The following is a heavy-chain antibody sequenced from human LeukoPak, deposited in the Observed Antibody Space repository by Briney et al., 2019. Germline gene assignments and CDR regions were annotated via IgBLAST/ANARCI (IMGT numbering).Heavy chain of an antibody. CDR1: GYSFTSYW. CDR2: IYPGDSDT. Sequence: GESLQISCKGSGYSFTSYWIGWVRQMPGKGLEWMGIIYPGDSDTRYSPSFQGQVTISADKSISTAYLQWSSLKASDTAMYYCARRRDFWSGFPSDYYYYGMDVWGQGTTVTVSS. CDR3: ARRRDFWSGFPSDYYYYGMDV. J-gene: IGHJ6*02. D-gene: IGHD3-3*01. V-gene: IGHV5-51*01.